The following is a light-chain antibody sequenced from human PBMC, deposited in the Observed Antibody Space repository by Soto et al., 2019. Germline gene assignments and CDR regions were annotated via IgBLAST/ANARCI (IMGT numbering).Light chain of an antibody. J-gene: IGLJ3*02. CDR1: SSDVGSYNL. CDR3: CSYAGSSTFE. V-gene: IGLV2-23*01. CDR2: EGS. Sequence: QSALTQPASVSGSPGQSITISCTGTSSDVGSYNLVSWYQQHPGKAPKLMIYEGSKRPSGVSNRFSGSESGNTASLTISGLQAEDEADYYCCSYAGSSTFEFGGGTKVTVL.